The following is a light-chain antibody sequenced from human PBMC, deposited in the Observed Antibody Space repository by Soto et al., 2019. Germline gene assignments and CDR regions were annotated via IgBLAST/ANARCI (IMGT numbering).Light chain of an antibody. V-gene: IGKV4-1*01. Sequence: DIVMTQSPDSLAVSVGERATINCESSQSVLFTSNNKNYLAWYQQKPGQPPELLLSWASARESGVPERFSGSGSGTLLTLSISSLQAEDVAVYYCQQYYTLPLTFGGGTKVDIK. CDR2: WAS. CDR3: QQYYTLPLT. J-gene: IGKJ4*01. CDR1: QSVLFTSNNKNY.